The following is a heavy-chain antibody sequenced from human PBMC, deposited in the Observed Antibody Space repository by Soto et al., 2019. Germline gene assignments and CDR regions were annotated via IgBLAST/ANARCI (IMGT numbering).Heavy chain of an antibody. Sequence: QLHLQESGPGLVKPSETLSLTCTVSGGSISGSGGLWGWIRQPPGKGLESIGTIYHNGNTYYDPSLWSRVTMSVDTSKNEFSLNLTSLTAADTAVYYCARLPRYGSGTYPEFWGQGTLVTVSS. CDR2: IYHNGNT. CDR3: ARLPRYGSGTYPEF. J-gene: IGHJ4*02. CDR1: GGSISGSGGL. D-gene: IGHD3-10*01. V-gene: IGHV4-39*01.